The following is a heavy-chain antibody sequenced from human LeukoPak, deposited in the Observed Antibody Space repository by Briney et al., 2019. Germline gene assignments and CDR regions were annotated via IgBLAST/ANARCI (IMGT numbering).Heavy chain of an antibody. V-gene: IGHV3-9*01. CDR3: AREGWEPYYFDY. CDR2: ISWNSGSI. D-gene: IGHD1-26*01. CDR1: GFTFDDYA. J-gene: IGHJ4*02. Sequence: PGGSLRLSCAASGFTFDDYAMHWVRQAPGKGLDWVSGISWNSGSIGYADSVKGRFTISRDNAKNSLYLQMNSLRAEDTAVYYCAREGWEPYYFDYWGRGTLVTVSS.